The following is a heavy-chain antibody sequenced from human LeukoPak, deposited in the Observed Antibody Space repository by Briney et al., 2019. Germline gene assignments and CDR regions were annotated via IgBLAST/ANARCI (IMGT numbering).Heavy chain of an antibody. V-gene: IGHV3-64*01. D-gene: IGHD3-10*01. CDR2: ISSNGVNT. Sequence: GGSLRLSCAASGFTFSSYIMHWVRQAPGKGLEYVSAISSNGVNTYYANSVKGRFTISRDNSKNTLYLQMNSLRAEDTAVYYCAKGWAVRGVIRYYFDYWGQGTLVTVSS. J-gene: IGHJ4*02. CDR1: GFTFSSYI. CDR3: AKGWAVRGVIRYYFDY.